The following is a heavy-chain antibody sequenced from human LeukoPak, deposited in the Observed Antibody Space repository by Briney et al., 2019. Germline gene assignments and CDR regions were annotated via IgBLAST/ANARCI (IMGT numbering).Heavy chain of an antibody. CDR2: IYSGGTT. V-gene: IGHV3-53*01. CDR1: GFSVNSNY. CDR3: ARGGSGSPLDY. J-gene: IGHJ4*02. Sequence: GGSLRLSCAASGFSVNSNYMSWVRQAPGKGLEWVSVIYSGGTTYYADSVKGRFTISRDKSKNTLYLRMNSLRAEDTAFYYCARGGSGSPLDYWGQGTLVTVSS. D-gene: IGHD3-10*01.